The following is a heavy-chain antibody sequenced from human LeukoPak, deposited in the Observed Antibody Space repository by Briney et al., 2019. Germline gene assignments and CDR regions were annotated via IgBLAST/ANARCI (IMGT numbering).Heavy chain of an antibody. J-gene: IGHJ4*02. D-gene: IGHD5-18*01. CDR3: AAKGYSYGYVFDY. Sequence: PGGSLRLSCAASGFTFSDYYMSWIRQAPGKGLEWVSYISSSGSTTYYADSVKGRFTISRDNAKNSLYLQMNSLRAEDTAVYYCAAKGYSYGYVFDYWGQGTLVTVSS. CDR2: ISSSGSTT. V-gene: IGHV3-11*01. CDR1: GFTFSDYY.